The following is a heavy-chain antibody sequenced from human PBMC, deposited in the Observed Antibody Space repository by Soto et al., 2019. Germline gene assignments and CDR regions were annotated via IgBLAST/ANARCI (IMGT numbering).Heavy chain of an antibody. D-gene: IGHD2-2*01. CDR2: ISGSGGST. CDR1: GLTFSSYA. V-gene: IGHV3-23*01. J-gene: IGHJ4*01. Sequence: PGGSLRLSCAASGLTFSSYAMSWVLQAPGKGLEWVSAISGSGGSTYYADSVKGRFTISRDNSKNTLYLQMNSRRAEDTAVYSCATLYCRTPSSHPPGLLAAAYGAHGTLVPFSP. CDR3: ATLYCRTPSSHPPGLLAAAY.